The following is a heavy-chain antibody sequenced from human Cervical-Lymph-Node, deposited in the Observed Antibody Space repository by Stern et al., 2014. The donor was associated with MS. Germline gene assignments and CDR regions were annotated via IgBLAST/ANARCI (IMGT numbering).Heavy chain of an antibody. CDR3: VRHRPYSSSWYRAKGNWFDP. D-gene: IGHD6-13*01. V-gene: IGHV2-5*04. CDR1: GLSLSTSGVA. Sequence: QVTLRESGPTLVKPTQTLTLTCTFSGLSLSTSGVAVGWIRQPPGKALEWLALIYWEDDKRYSPSLKSRLTITKDTSKNQVVLTITNMDPVDTGTYYCVRHRPYSSSWYRAKGNWFDPWGQGTLVTVSS. CDR2: IYWEDDK. J-gene: IGHJ5*02.